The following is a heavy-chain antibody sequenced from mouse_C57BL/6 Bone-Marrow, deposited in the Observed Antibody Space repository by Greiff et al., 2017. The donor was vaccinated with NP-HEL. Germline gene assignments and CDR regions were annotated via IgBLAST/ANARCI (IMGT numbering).Heavy chain of an antibody. J-gene: IGHJ3*01. CDR2: INPNNGGT. CDR3: ASRGNYYGSSRFAY. Sequence: VQLQQSGPELVKPGASVKIPCKASGYTFTDYNMDWVKQSHGKSLEWIGDINPNNGGTIYNQKFKGKATLTVDKSSSTAYMGRRSLTSEDTAVYYCASRGNYYGSSRFAYWGQGTLVTVSA. D-gene: IGHD1-1*01. V-gene: IGHV1-18*01. CDR1: GYTFTDYN.